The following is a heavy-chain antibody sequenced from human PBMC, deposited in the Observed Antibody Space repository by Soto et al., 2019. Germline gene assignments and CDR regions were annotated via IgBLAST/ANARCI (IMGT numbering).Heavy chain of an antibody. V-gene: IGHV5-51*01. CDR2: IYPGDSDT. D-gene: IGHD6-6*01. CDR3: ARTISCSSFVSYYYYDVMDV. CDR1: GYSFTSYW. J-gene: IGHJ6*02. Sequence: PGESLKISCKGSGYSFTSYWIGWVRQMPGKGLEWMGIIYPGDSDTRYSPSFQGQVTISADKSISTAYLQWSSLKASDTAMYYCARTISCSSFVSYYYYDVMDVGGQGTTVTVSS.